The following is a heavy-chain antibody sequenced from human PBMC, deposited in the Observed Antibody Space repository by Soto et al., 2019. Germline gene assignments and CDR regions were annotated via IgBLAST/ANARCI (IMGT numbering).Heavy chain of an antibody. D-gene: IGHD6-13*01. Sequence: APVKVSCKASGYTFTSYGISWVRQAPGQGLEWMGWISTYNGNTNYAQKLQGRVTMTTDTSTSTAYMELRSLRSDDTAVYYCARDSVPWFSSDSSSSDYWGQGTLVTVSS. J-gene: IGHJ4*02. V-gene: IGHV1-18*01. CDR2: ISTYNGNT. CDR3: ARDSVPWFSSDSSSSDY. CDR1: GYTFTSYG.